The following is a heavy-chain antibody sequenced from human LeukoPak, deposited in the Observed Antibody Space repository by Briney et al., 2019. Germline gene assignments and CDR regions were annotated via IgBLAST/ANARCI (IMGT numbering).Heavy chain of an antibody. CDR2: ISSSGSTI. V-gene: IGHV3-48*03. Sequence: PGGSLRLSCAASGFTFSSYEMNWVRQAPGKGLEWGSYISSSGSTIFYADSVKGRFTISRDNSKNTLYLQMNSLRAEDTAVYYCAKTKYQLRGDLDYWGQGTLVTVSS. CDR3: AKTKYQLRGDLDY. CDR1: GFTFSSYE. J-gene: IGHJ4*02. D-gene: IGHD2-2*01.